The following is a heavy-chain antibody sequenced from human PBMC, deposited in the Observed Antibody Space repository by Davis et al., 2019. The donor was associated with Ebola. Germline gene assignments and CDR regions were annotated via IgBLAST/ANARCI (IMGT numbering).Heavy chain of an antibody. D-gene: IGHD5-12*01. Sequence: AGSLRLSCAVSGIPFSPNTMNWVRHAPGKGLEWVSSSSSNGNYLYYEDSVTGRFLISRDNAKHSVYLQMNSLRAEDTAVYYCATSGSFYDYHAYLDYWGQGALVSVSS. J-gene: IGHJ4*02. V-gene: IGHV3-21*01. CDR1: GIPFSPNT. CDR2: SSSNGNYL. CDR3: ATSGSFYDYHAYLDY.